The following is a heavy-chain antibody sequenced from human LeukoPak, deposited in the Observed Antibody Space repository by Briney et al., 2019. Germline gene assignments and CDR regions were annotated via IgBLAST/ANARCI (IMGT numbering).Heavy chain of an antibody. J-gene: IGHJ5*02. V-gene: IGHV1-2*02. D-gene: IGHD5/OR15-5a*01. CDR2: INPNSGVT. CDR1: GYTFSGYY. CDR3: ARGVSTFDP. Sequence: ASVKVSCKASGYTFSGYYMNWLRQAPGQGPEWMGWINPNSGVTNYAQKFQGRVTMTRDTSISTAYMELSSLRSEDTAVYYCARGVSTFDPWGQGTLVTVSS.